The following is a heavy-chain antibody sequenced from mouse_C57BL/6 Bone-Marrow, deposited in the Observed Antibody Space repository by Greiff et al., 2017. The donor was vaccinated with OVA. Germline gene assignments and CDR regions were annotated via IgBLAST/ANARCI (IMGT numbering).Heavy chain of an antibody. CDR1: GFSLTSYG. Sequence: QVQLKQSGPGLVQPSQSLSITCTVSGFSLTSYGVHWVRQSPGKGLEWLGVIWSGGSTDYNAAFISRLSISQDNSKSQVFFKMNSLQADDTAIYYCARIDYDYPYYYAMDYWGQGTSVTVSS. V-gene: IGHV2-2*01. J-gene: IGHJ4*01. D-gene: IGHD2-4*01. CDR2: IWSGGST. CDR3: ARIDYDYPYYYAMDY.